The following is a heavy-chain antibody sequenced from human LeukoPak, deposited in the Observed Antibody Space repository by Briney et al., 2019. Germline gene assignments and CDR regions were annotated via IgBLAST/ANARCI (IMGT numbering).Heavy chain of an antibody. CDR2: INHSGST. D-gene: IGHD6-19*01. J-gene: IGHJ4*02. CDR1: GGSFSGYY. Sequence: PSETLSLTCAVYGGSFSGYYWSWIRQPPGKGLEWIGEINHSGSTNYNPSLKSRVTISVDTSKNQFSLKLSSGTAADTAVYYCARRGGSGWYEDYWGQGTLVTVSS. V-gene: IGHV4-34*01. CDR3: ARRGGSGWYEDY.